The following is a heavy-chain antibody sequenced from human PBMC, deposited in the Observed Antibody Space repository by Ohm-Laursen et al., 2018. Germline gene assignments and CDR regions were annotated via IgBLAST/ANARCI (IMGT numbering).Heavy chain of an antibody. CDR2: MSAGGGSA. J-gene: IGHJ4*02. CDR3: ARCMRLSRDGVDY. Sequence: SLRLPCAASGFTFRNYAMSWVRQAPGKGLEWVSGMSAGGGSAYYADSVKGRFTISRDDSKDTLYLQMNSLKAEDTAVYSCARCMRLSRDGVDYWGQGTLVTVSS. D-gene: IGHD5-24*01. CDR1: GFTFRNYA. V-gene: IGHV3-23*01.